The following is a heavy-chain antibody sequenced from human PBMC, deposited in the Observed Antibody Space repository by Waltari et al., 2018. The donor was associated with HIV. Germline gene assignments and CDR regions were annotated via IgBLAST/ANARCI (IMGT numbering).Heavy chain of an antibody. J-gene: IGHJ6*02. CDR3: ARGRYYGMDV. CDR1: GFTFSTFW. V-gene: IGHV3-74*01. Sequence: EVQLVASGGGLVQPGGSLRLSCAASGFTFSTFWMHWVRQTPGKGLVWVSGINSDGSSTTYADSVKGRFTISRDNPKNTLYLQMSSLRAEDTAVYFCARGRYYGMDVWGQGTTVTVSS. CDR2: INSDGSST.